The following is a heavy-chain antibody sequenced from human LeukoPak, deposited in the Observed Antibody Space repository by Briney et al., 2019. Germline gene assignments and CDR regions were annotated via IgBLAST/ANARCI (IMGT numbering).Heavy chain of an antibody. V-gene: IGHV3-23*01. D-gene: IGHD1-26*01. CDR1: GFTFSSYA. J-gene: IGHJ4*02. CDR3: ASGLFQGSGSYYEGY. CDR2: ISGSGGST. Sequence: GGSLRLSCAASGFTFSSYAMSWVRQAPGKGLEWVSAISGSGGSTYYADSVKGRFTISRDNSKNTLYLQMNSLRAEDTAVYYCASGLFQGSGSYYEGYWGQGTLVTVSS.